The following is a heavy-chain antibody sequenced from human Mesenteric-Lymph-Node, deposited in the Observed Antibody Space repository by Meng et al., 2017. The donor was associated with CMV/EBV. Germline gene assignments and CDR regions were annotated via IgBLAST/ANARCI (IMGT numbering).Heavy chain of an antibody. Sequence: TGYTLGGYYLHWERQTPGQGIEYMGWINGDSDGTDYEQSFQGRVNMTRDISIRTAYMELRRLTSDDTAVYYCARDQYFASGTPPDFWGQGTLVTVSS. J-gene: IGHJ4*02. CDR3: ARDQYFASGTPPDF. V-gene: IGHV1-2*02. D-gene: IGHD3-9*01. CDR2: INGDSDGT. CDR1: GYTLGGYY.